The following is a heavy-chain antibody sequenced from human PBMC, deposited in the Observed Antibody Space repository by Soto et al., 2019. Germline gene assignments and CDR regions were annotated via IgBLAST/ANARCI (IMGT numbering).Heavy chain of an antibody. CDR2: VSLTGDRT. Sequence: PGGSLRLSCVASGFSFSSYDMSWVRQAAGKGLEWVSRVSLTGDRTNYAGSGEERFTVSRDNSKNTLYLEIDSLSAEDTAIYYCARGGGYCTPTSGALDSWGRGTLVTFSS. D-gene: IGHD2-8*01. CDR3: ARGGGYCTPTSGALDS. CDR1: GFSFSSYD. J-gene: IGHJ4*02. V-gene: IGHV3-23*01.